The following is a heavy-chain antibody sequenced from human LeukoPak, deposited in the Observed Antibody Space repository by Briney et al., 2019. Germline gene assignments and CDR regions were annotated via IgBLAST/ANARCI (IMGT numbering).Heavy chain of an antibody. V-gene: IGHV3-23*01. J-gene: IGHJ3*02. Sequence: GGSLRLSCAASGFTFSSYAMSWVRQAPGKGLEWVSAISGSGGSTYYADSVKGRFTISRDNSRNTLYLQMSSLRAEDTAVYYCAKENPYYDVWSGPDAFDIWGQGTMVTVSS. CDR2: ISGSGGST. CDR1: GFTFSSYA. D-gene: IGHD3-3*01. CDR3: AKENPYYDVWSGPDAFDI.